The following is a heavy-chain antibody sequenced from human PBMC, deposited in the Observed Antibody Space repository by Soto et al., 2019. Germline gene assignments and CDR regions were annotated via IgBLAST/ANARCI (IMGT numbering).Heavy chain of an antibody. D-gene: IGHD3-3*01. CDR3: ARAPYYDFDRADY. CDR2: IKEDGSEK. J-gene: IGHJ4*02. CDR1: GFDFSRYY. V-gene: IGHV3-7*03. Sequence: TGGSLSLSCVASGFDFSRYYMNWVRQAPGKGLEWVADIKEDGSEKYYVDSVKGRFTISRDNTKNSIYLQMNSLRAEDTAVYYCARAPYYDFDRADYWGQGTLVTVSS.